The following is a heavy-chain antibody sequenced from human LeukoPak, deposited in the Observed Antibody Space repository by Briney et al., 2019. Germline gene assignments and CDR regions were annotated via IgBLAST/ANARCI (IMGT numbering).Heavy chain of an antibody. CDR1: GGSFSGYY. CDR2: INHSGST. D-gene: IGHD6-19*01. J-gene: IGHJ6*02. CDR3: ARDQRIAVAETRDYYYYYGMDV. Sequence: SETLSLTCAVYGGSFSGYYWSWIRQPPGKGLEWIGEINHSGSTNYNPSLKSRVTISVDTSKSQFSLKLSSVTAADTAVYYCARDQRIAVAETRDYYYYYGMDVWGQGTTVTVSS. V-gene: IGHV4-34*01.